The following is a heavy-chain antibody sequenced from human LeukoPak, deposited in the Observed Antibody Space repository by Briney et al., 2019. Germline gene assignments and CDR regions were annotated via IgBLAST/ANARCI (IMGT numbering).Heavy chain of an antibody. CDR2: ISGSGGST. CDR1: GFTFTDYA. J-gene: IGHJ6*02. CDR3: AKDHSSGWYSVYYYYGMDV. Sequence: GGSLRLSCAASGFTFTDYAMSWVRQAPGKGLEWPSAISGSGGSTYYADSVKGRFTISRDNSKNTLYLQMNSLGAEDTAVYYCAKDHSSGWYSVYYYYGMDVWGQGTTVTVSS. D-gene: IGHD6-19*01. V-gene: IGHV3-23*01.